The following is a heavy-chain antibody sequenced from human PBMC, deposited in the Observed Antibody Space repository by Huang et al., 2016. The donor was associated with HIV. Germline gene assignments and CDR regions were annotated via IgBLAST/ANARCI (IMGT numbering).Heavy chain of an antibody. J-gene: IGHJ4*02. V-gene: IGHV1-8*02. Sequence: QVHLVQSGAEVKKPGASVKVSGKASGYTFTNYDINWVRQAPGRGLEWMGWINPNTGNTGFAQSFQGRVTMTRKTSITTAYMELTSLTSEDTAVYYCARSAYGDLDYWGLGTLVIVSS. CDR3: ARSAYGDLDY. CDR2: INPNTGNT. D-gene: IGHD4-17*01. CDR1: GYTFTNYD.